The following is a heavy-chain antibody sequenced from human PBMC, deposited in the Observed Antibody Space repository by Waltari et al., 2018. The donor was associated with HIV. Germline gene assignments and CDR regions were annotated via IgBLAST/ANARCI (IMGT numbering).Heavy chain of an antibody. D-gene: IGHD2-15*01. CDR2: INPIFGTA. J-gene: IGHJ4*02. V-gene: IGHV1-69*01. CDR3: ARGGRDIVVVVAEGSYFDY. CDR1: VGTFSSYA. Sequence: QVQLVQSGAEVKKPGSSVKVSCKASVGTFSSYAISWVRQAPGQGLEWMGGINPIFGTAKDAQKFQGRVTITAEESTSKDYMELSSQRSEDTAVYYWARGGRDIVVVVAEGSYFDYWGQGTLVTVSS.